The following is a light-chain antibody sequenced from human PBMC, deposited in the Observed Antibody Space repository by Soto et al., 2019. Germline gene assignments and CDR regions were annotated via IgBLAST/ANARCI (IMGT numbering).Light chain of an antibody. CDR3: QQYNSYWT. J-gene: IGKJ1*01. CDR1: QSISSW. Sequence: DIQMTQSPSTLSASVGDRVTITCRASQSISSWLAWYQQKPGTAPKLLIYDASRLESGVPSRFSGSGAGTEFTLTISSLQPDYVATYYCQQYNSYWTFGQGTKVEIK. V-gene: IGKV1-5*01. CDR2: DAS.